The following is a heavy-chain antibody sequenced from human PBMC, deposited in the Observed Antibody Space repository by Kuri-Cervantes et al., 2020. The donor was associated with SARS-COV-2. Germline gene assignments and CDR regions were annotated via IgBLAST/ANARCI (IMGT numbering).Heavy chain of an antibody. Sequence: GESLKISCAASGFTFRTYSMIWVRQAPGKGLEWVSSISSGSDYIYYADSMKGRFTISRDNAKNSLHLQMSNLRAEDTAIYYCARVQLGFWSRFDPWGQGTLVTVSS. CDR1: GFTFRTYS. J-gene: IGHJ5*02. D-gene: IGHD3-3*01. CDR2: ISSGSDYI. V-gene: IGHV3-21*01. CDR3: ARVQLGFWSRFDP.